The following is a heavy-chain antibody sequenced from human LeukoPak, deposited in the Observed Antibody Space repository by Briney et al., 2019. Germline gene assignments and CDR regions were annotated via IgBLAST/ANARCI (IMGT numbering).Heavy chain of an antibody. CDR2: IRSKANSYAT. D-gene: IGHD2-15*01. CDR3: TSTLGYCSGGSCYPQH. V-gene: IGHV3-73*01. CDR1: GFTFSGSA. Sequence: AGGPLKLSCAASGFTFSGSAMHWVRKASGKGLGWVGRIRSKANSYATAYAASVKGRFTISRDDSKNTAYLQMNSLKTEDKAVDYCTSTLGYCSGGSCYPQHWGQGTLVTVSS. J-gene: IGHJ1*01.